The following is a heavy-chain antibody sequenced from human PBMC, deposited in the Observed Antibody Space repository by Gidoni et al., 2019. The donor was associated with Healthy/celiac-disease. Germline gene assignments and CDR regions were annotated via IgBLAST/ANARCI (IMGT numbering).Heavy chain of an antibody. V-gene: IGHV1-46*01. J-gene: IGHJ4*02. CDR2: INPSGGST. Sequence: QVQLVQSGAEVNKPGASVKVSCKSSGYPFTTYYLHWVRQAPEQGLEWRGMINPSGGSTNYAQKFQGTVTVTRDTSTSTVYMELRSLRSEDTAVYYCARAAGYFDYWGQGTLVTVSS. CDR3: ARAAGYFDY. CDR1: GYPFTTYY.